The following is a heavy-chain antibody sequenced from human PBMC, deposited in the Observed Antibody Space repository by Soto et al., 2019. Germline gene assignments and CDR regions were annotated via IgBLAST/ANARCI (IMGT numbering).Heavy chain of an antibody. CDR2: VFYTGIT. V-gene: IGHV4-31*03. J-gene: IGHJ4*02. CDR1: GASVSSAGIY. D-gene: IGHD1-26*01. CDR3: ARNRGSSKPYYFDS. Sequence: QVQLQESGPGLVKPSQTLSLTCTVSGASVSSAGIYWSWIRQHPEKGLEWIGYVFYTGITYYTPYLKSRVTISVDTSKNQFYLNLTSVTAADTAVYYCARNRGSSKPYYFDSWGQGTLVTVSS.